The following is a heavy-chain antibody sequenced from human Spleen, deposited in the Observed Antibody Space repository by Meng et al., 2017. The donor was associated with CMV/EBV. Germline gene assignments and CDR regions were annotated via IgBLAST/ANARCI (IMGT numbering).Heavy chain of an antibody. CDR2: IYSGGTT. V-gene: IGHV3-23*01. Sequence: GESLKISCAASGFTFSSYAMSWVRQAPGKGLEWVSVIYSGGTTFYADSVKGRFTISRDSSKNTVYLQMHSLRADDTAVYYCASSTITMDYYSGLDVWGQGTTVTVSS. CDR3: ASSTITMDYYSGLDV. J-gene: IGHJ6*02. D-gene: IGHD3-10*01. CDR1: GFTFSSYA.